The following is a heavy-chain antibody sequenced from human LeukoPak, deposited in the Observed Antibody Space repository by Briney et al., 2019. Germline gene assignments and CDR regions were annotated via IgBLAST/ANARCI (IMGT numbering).Heavy chain of an antibody. D-gene: IGHD3-22*01. Sequence: PGGSLRLSCAASGFTFSGYGMSWVRQAPGKGLEWVSSISSSSSYIYYADSEKGRFTVSRDNAKNSLYLQMNSLRAEDTAVYYCARAATQEYYYDSSGYYLHWGQGTLVTVSS. CDR2: ISSSSSYI. J-gene: IGHJ4*02. V-gene: IGHV3-21*01. CDR3: ARAATQEYYYDSSGYYLH. CDR1: GFTFSGYG.